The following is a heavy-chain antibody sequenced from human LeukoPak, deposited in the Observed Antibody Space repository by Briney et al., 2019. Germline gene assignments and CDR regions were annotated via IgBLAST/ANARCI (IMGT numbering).Heavy chain of an antibody. D-gene: IGHD3-9*01. CDR3: QAEGGIRDFDWRFFDY. CDR2: IYYSGST. J-gene: IGHJ4*02. V-gene: IGHV4-39*01. CDR1: GGSISSRSYY. Sequence: SETLSLTCTVSGGSISSRSYYWGWILQPPGKGLEWIGRIYYSGSTYYNPSLKRRVTISVDTSKNQFSMKLSSVTAAETAVYFCQAEGGIRDFDWRFFDYWGQGTLVTVSS.